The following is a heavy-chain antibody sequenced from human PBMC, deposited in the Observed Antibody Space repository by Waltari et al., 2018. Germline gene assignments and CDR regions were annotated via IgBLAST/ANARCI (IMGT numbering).Heavy chain of an antibody. CDR1: GFTFSNYY. CDR3: ATFVSGSFTFPDY. D-gene: IGHD3-16*01. V-gene: IGHV1-46*03. CDR2: FSPSGAGT. J-gene: IGHJ4*02. Sequence: QFQLVQSGAEVKKPGASVTVSCEASGFTFSNYYVHWVRQAPGHGLEWMALFSPSGAGTRYAEKFQGRVTLTRDTSTSTVYMDLSSLRSEDTAVYYCATFVSGSFTFPDYWGQGTLVTVSS.